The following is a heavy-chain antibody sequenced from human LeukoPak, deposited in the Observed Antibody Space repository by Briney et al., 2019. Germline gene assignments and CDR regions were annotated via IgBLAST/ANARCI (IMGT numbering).Heavy chain of an antibody. D-gene: IGHD3-10*01. CDR2: IKQDGSEK. V-gene: IGHV3-7*04. CDR3: SRGGSYYHY. Sequence: GGSLRLSCAASGFTLSSYWMTGVRQAPGKGLEWVANIKQDGSEKYYVDSVKGRFTISRDNAKNSLYLQMNSLRAEDTAVYYCSRGGSYYHYWGQGTLVTVSS. CDR1: GFTLSSYW. J-gene: IGHJ4*02.